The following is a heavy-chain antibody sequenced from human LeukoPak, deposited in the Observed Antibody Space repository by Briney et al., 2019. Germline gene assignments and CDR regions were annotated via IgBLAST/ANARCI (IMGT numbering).Heavy chain of an antibody. D-gene: IGHD6-13*01. CDR3: ARYALSERYSRVYYYYGMDV. V-gene: IGHV4-39*07. CDR2: LYYSGST. Sequence: PSETLSLTCTVSGCAISSSSVYWAWIRQPPGKGLEWIGRLYYSGSTYYNPSLKSRVTISVDTSKNQFSLKLSSVTAADTAVYYCARYALSERYSRVYYYYGMDVWGQGTTVTVSS. CDR1: GCAISSSSVY. J-gene: IGHJ6*02.